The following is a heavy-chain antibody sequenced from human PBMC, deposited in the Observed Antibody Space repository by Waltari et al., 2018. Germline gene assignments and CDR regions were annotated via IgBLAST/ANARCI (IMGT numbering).Heavy chain of an antibody. V-gene: IGHV1-46*01. CDR3: ARERPLYNNALDS. CDR1: GYTFTNYH. J-gene: IGHJ4*02. CDR2: IKAGGGSS. D-gene: IGHD1-1*01. Sequence: QVQLVQSGAEVKKPGASVKISCKASGYTFTNYHIHWVRQAPGQGLEWMGRIKAGGGSSSFAQRFQGRITMTRDTSASTVYMEVISLRSDDTAFYYCARERPLYNNALDSWGQGTLVTVSS.